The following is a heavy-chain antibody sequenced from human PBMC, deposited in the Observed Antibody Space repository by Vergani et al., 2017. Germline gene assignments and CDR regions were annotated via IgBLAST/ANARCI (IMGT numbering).Heavy chain of an antibody. Sequence: EVQLVESGGGLVQPGRSLRLSCAASGFTLDDYAMHWVRQAPGKGLEWVSGISWNSGSIGYADSVKGRFTISRDNAKNSLYLQMNSLRAEDTALYYCAKDILSWPDAFDIWGQGTMVTVSS. CDR1: GFTLDDYA. CDR2: ISWNSGSI. CDR3: AKDILSWPDAFDI. V-gene: IGHV3-9*01. J-gene: IGHJ3*02.